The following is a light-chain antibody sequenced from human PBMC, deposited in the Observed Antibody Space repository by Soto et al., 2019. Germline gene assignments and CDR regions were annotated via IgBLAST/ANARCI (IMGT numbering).Light chain of an antibody. CDR2: SDT. CDR1: NIGSKG. V-gene: IGLV3-21*01. CDR3: QVWDSGSAHVL. J-gene: IGLJ2*01. Sequence: SYELTQPPSVSVAPGETARISCGGNNIGSKGVHWYQQKPGQTPVLVLYSDTDLPPVIPERFSGSNSANMATLTISRVEAGGEADDYSQVWDSGSAHVLFGGGTKVTVL.